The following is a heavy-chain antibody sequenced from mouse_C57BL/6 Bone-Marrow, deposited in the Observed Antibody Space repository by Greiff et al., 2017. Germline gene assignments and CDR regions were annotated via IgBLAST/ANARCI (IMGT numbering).Heavy chain of an antibody. V-gene: IGHV1-69*01. CDR3: ARPYYGSSYNVDY. Sequence: QVQLQQPGAELVMPGASVKLSCKASGYTFTSYWMHWVKQRPGQGLEWIGEIDPSDSYTNYNQKFKGKSTLTVDKSSSTAYMQLSSLTSEDSAVYYCARPYYGSSYNVDYWGQGTTLTVSS. CDR1: GYTFTSYW. D-gene: IGHD1-1*01. CDR2: IDPSDSYT. J-gene: IGHJ2*01.